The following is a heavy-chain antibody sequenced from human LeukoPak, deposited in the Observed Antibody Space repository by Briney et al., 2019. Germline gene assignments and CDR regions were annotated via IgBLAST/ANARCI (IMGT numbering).Heavy chain of an antibody. J-gene: IGHJ6*03. CDR1: GYTLTELS. CDR2: FDPEDGET. V-gene: IGHV1-24*01. CDR3: AIMGSLYGSGSFYYMDV. Sequence: ASVKVSCKVSGYTLTELSMHWVRQAPGKGLEWMGGFDPEDGETIYAQKFQGRVTMTEDTSTDTAYMELSSLRSEDTAVYYCAIMGSLYGSGSFYYMDVWGKGTTVTVPS. D-gene: IGHD3-10*01.